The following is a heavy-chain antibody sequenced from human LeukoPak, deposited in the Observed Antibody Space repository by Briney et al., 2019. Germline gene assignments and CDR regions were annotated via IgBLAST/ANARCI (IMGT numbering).Heavy chain of an antibody. CDR3: ARGGFWSGYYYYYYHMDV. V-gene: IGHV3-30*04. CDR2: ISYDGSDK. J-gene: IGHJ6*03. Sequence: PGGSLRLSCAASGFTFSSDAMHWVRQAPGKGLEWVAVISYDGSDKYYADSVKGRLIISRDNSKNTLYLQMNSLRAEDTAVYYCARGGFWSGYYYYYYHMDVWGKGTTVTVSS. D-gene: IGHD3-3*01. CDR1: GFTFSSDA.